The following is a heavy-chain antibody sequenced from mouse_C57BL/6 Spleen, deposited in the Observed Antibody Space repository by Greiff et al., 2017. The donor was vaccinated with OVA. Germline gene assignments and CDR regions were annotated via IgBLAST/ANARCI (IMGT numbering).Heavy chain of an antibody. Sequence: EVQLVESGGGLVKPGGSLKLSCAASGFTFSDYGMHWVRQAPEKGLEWVAYISSGSSTIYYADTVKGRFTISRDNAKNTLFLQMTSLRSEDTAMYYCARNSNYFYWYFDVWGTGTTVTVSS. CDR1: GFTFSDYG. D-gene: IGHD2-5*01. V-gene: IGHV5-17*01. CDR3: ARNSNYFYWYFDV. CDR2: ISSGSSTI. J-gene: IGHJ1*03.